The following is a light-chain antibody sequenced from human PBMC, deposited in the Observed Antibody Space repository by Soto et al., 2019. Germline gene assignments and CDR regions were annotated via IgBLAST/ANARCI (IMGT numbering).Light chain of an antibody. CDR2: GTS. CDR3: QQRNSWPLT. Sequence: ETVMTQSPATLSLSPGERATLSCRASQSVNSNLAWYQQKLGQAPRLLIYGTSSRATGIPARLSGSGSGTDFTLTISRLEPEDFAFYYCQQRNSWPLTCGGGTKVDIK. J-gene: IGKJ4*01. CDR1: QSVNSN. V-gene: IGKV3-11*01.